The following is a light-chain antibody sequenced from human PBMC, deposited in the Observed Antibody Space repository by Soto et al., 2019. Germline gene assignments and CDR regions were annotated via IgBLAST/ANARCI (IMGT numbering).Light chain of an antibody. V-gene: IGLV3-21*04. J-gene: IGLJ2*01. Sequence: SYELTQPPSVSVAPGKTARITCGGNNIGSKSVHWYQQKPGQAPVLVIYYDSDRPSGIPGRFSGSTSGNTATLTSSRVEAGDEADYYWQVWDSSSDHVVFGGGTQLSVL. CDR2: YDS. CDR3: QVWDSSSDHVV. CDR1: NIGSKS.